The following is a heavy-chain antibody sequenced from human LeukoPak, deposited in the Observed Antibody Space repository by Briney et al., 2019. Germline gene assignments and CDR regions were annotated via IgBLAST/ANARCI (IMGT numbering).Heavy chain of an antibody. Sequence: GGSLRLSCAATGFTVSSNFMIWVRQAPGKGLEWVSVIYSGGSTYYADSVKGRFTISRDNSKNTLYLQMNSLRAEDSAVYYCARENAAADTGGWVPLGYWGQGTLVTVSS. CDR3: ARENAAADTGGWVPLGY. CDR2: IYSGGST. V-gene: IGHV3-66*01. CDR1: GFTVSSNF. J-gene: IGHJ4*02. D-gene: IGHD6-13*01.